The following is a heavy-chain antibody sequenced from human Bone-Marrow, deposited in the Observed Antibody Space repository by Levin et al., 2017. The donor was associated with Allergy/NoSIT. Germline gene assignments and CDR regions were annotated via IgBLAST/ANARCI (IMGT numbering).Heavy chain of an antibody. CDR3: ARVAGYSFGYYFDH. J-gene: IGHJ4*02. V-gene: IGHV4-30-2*01. CDR1: GGSISSGGYS. D-gene: IGHD5-18*01. Sequence: LRLSCAVSGGSISSGGYSWSWIRQPPGKGLEWIGNIYLSGSTNDNPSLKSRVTISVDRSKNQFSLKLSSVTAADTAVYYCARVAGYSFGYYFDHWGQGILVTVSS. CDR2: IYLSGST.